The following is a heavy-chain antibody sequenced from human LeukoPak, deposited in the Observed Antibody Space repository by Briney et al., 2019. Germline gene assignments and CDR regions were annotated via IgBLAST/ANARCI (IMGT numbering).Heavy chain of an antibody. CDR1: GYTFTSNY. V-gene: IGHV1-46*01. J-gene: IGHJ4*02. CDR3: ARDQEGFDY. Sequence: ASVKVSCKASGYTFTSNYIHWVRQAPGQGLEWMGMIYPRDGSTSYAQKFQGRVTVTRDTSTSTVHMELSGLRSEDTAVYYCARDQEGFDYWGQGTLVTVST. CDR2: IYPRDGST.